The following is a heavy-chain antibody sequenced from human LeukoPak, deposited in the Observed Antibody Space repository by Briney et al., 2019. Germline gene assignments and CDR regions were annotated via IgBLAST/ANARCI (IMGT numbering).Heavy chain of an antibody. Sequence: PGGSLRLSCAASGFTFSSYWMSWVRQAPGKGLEWVANIKQDGSEKYYVDSVKGRFTISRDNAKNSLYLQMNSLRSEDTAVYYCARELPANDFDYWGQGTLVTVSS. CDR3: ARELPANDFDY. V-gene: IGHV3-7*03. CDR1: GFTFSSYW. D-gene: IGHD2-15*01. J-gene: IGHJ4*02. CDR2: IKQDGSEK.